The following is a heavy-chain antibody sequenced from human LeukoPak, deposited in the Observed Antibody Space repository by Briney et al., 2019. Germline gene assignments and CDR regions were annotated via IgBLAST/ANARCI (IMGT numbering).Heavy chain of an antibody. CDR1: GGSISSYY. CDR3: AILQALHDYDSSGYAHDALDI. V-gene: IGHV4-59*08. J-gene: IGHJ3*02. CDR2: IYYSGST. Sequence: SETLSLTCAVSGGSISSYYWSWIRQPPGKGLEWIGYIYYSGSTNYNPSLKSRVTISVDTSKNQFSLKLSSVTAADTAVYYCAILQALHDYDSSGYAHDALDIWGQGTMVTVSS. D-gene: IGHD3-22*01.